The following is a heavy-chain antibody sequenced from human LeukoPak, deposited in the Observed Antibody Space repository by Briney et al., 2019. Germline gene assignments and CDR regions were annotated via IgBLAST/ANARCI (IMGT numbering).Heavy chain of an antibody. J-gene: IGHJ6*03. CDR2: MNPNSGNT. CDR3: ARGKGYAWQLVPIYYYYYMDV. CDR1: GYTFTSYD. V-gene: IGHV1-8*01. Sequence: ASVKVSCNASGYTFTSYDINWVRQATGQGLEWMGWMNPNSGNTGYAQKFQGRVTMTRNTSISTAYMELSSLRSEDTAVYYCARGKGYAWQLVPIYYYYYMDVWGEGTTVTVSS. D-gene: IGHD6-6*01.